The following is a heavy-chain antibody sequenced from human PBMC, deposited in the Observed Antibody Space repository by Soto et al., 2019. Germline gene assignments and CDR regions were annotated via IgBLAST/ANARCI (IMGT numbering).Heavy chain of an antibody. V-gene: IGHV3-21*01. D-gene: IGHD1-26*01. Sequence: EVQLVESGGGLVKPGGSLRLSCAASGFTFSSYSMNWVRQAPGKGLEWVSSISSSSSYIYYADSVKGRFTISRDNAKNSLYLQMNSLRAEDTAVYYCARGLRGVGANTKTYYFDYWGQGTLVTVSS. CDR3: ARGLRGVGANTKTYYFDY. CDR1: GFTFSSYS. CDR2: ISSSSSYI. J-gene: IGHJ4*02.